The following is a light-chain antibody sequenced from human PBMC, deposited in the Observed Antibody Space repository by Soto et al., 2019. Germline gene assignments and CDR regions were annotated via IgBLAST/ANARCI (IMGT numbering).Light chain of an antibody. Sequence: EIVLTQSPGTLSLSPGERATLSCRATQSVSSSFLAWYQQKPGQAPRLLIYGASSRATGIPDRFSGSGSGTAFTLTISRLEPEDFAVYYCQQYGGSPFTFGPGTKVDIK. CDR1: QSVSSSF. CDR2: GAS. V-gene: IGKV3-20*01. CDR3: QQYGGSPFT. J-gene: IGKJ3*01.